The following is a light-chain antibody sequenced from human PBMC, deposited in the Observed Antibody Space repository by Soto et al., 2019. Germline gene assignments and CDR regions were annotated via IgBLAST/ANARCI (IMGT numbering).Light chain of an antibody. V-gene: IGKV1-39*01. CDR2: VAS. J-gene: IGKJ2*01. CDR1: QSISNY. Sequence: DIQMTQAPSSLSASVGDRVTITCRASQSISNYLNWYQQKPGRAPNLLIYVASTLQSGVPSRFSGSGSRTDFTLTISSLQPEDFATYYCQQSYSTVHTFGQGTNLEIK. CDR3: QQSYSTVHT.